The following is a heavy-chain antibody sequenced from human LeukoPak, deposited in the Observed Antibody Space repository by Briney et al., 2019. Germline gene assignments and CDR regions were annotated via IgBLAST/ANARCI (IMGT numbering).Heavy chain of an antibody. CDR3: ARRPYYDILTGYYGFDP. D-gene: IGHD3-9*01. Sequence: SETLSLTCTVSGGSISSSSYYWGWIRQPPGKGLEWIGSIYYSGSTYYNPSLKSRVTISVDTSTNQFSLKLSSVTAADTAVYYCARRPYYDILTGYYGFDPWGQGTLVTVSS. CDR2: IYYSGST. V-gene: IGHV4-39*01. CDR1: GGSISSSSYY. J-gene: IGHJ5*02.